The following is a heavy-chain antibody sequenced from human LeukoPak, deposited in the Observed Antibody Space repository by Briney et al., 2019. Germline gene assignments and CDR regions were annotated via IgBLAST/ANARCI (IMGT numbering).Heavy chain of an antibody. J-gene: IGHJ5*02. CDR3: ASYVREQNWFDP. CDR1: GGSISSGGYY. V-gene: IGHV4-31*03. D-gene: IGHD3-10*02. Sequence: PSETLSLTCTVSGGSISSGGYYWSWIRQHPGKGLEWIGYIYYSGSTYYNPSLKGRVTISVDTSKNQFSLKLSSVTAADTAVYYCASYVREQNWFDPWGQGTLVTVSS. CDR2: IYYSGST.